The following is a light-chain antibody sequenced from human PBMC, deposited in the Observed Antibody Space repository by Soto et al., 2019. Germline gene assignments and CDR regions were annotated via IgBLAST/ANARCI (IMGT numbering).Light chain of an antibody. V-gene: IGLV2-23*01. J-gene: IGLJ2*01. CDR1: SSDVGSYKF. CDR2: EGS. Sequence: QSALTQPASVSGSPGQSITISCTGTSSDVGSYKFVSWYQQHPVKAPKLMIYEGSKRPSGVSNRFSGSKSGNTASLTISGLQAEDEADYYCCSYAGSVVFGGGTQLTVL. CDR3: CSYAGSVV.